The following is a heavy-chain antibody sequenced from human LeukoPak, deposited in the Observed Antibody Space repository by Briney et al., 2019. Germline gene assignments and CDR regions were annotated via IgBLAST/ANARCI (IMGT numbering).Heavy chain of an antibody. J-gene: IGHJ4*02. D-gene: IGHD3-10*01. V-gene: IGHV3-15*01. CDR1: GFTYTNAW. CDR2: IKSNGDSETT. Sequence: GGSLRLSCAASGFTYTNAWMSWVRQAPGKGLEWVGRIKSNGDSETTDYAATVKGRFTMSRDDSKTTLYLEMNSLKTEDTAVYFCTTDLGITMIRGVTVFWGQGTLVTVSS. CDR3: TTDLGITMIRGVTVF.